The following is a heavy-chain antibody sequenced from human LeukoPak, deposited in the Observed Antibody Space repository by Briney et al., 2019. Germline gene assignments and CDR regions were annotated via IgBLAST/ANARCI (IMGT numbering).Heavy chain of an antibody. CDR2: INHSGST. V-gene: IGHV4-34*01. CDR1: GGSFSGYY. J-gene: IGHJ4*02. D-gene: IGHD6-19*01. CDR3: ARQYSSGWYFSFDY. Sequence: SETLSLTCAVYGGSFSGYYWSWIRQPPGKGLEWIGEINHSGSTNYNPSLKSRVTISEDTSKNQFSLKLGSVTAADTAVYYCARQYSSGWYFSFDYWGQGTLVTVSS.